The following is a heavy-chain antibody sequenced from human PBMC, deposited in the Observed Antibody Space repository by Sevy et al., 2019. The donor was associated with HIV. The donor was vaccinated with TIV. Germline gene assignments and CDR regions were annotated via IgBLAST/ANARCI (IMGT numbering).Heavy chain of an antibody. D-gene: IGHD6-19*01. Sequence: GGPLRLSCAASGFTLSSYDMSWVRQAPGKGLEWVSAISGSGGSTYYADSVKGRFTISRDNSKNTLYLQMNSLRAEDTAVYYCAKVGGSGWYESSDYWGQGSLVTVSS. CDR3: AKVGGSGWYESSDY. J-gene: IGHJ4*02. V-gene: IGHV3-23*01. CDR1: GFTLSSYD. CDR2: ISGSGGST.